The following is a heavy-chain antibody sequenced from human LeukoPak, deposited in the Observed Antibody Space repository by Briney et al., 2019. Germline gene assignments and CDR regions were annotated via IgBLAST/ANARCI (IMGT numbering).Heavy chain of an antibody. Sequence: ASVKVSCKASGYTFTIYGISWVRQAPGQGLEWMGWISAYNGSTNYAQKLQGRVTMTTDTSTSTAYMELRSLRSDDTAVYYCARDEGSSGWYQGSTVGHWGQGTLVTVSS. V-gene: IGHV1-18*04. D-gene: IGHD6-19*01. CDR2: ISAYNGST. J-gene: IGHJ4*02. CDR1: GYTFTIYG. CDR3: ARDEGSSGWYQGSTVGH.